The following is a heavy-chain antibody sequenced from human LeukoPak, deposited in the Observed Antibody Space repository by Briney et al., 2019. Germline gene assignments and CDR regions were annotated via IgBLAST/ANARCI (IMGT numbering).Heavy chain of an antibody. D-gene: IGHD3-16*01. CDR1: GDSVSSNSAA. CDR3: ARSISGLGV. Sequence: SQTLSLTCAISGDSVSSNSAARNWIRQSPSRGLEWLGRTYYRSKWYNDYAVSVKGRRTISADTSKNQFSLQLNSVTPEDTAVYYCARSISGLGVWGQGTLVTVSS. V-gene: IGHV6-1*01. J-gene: IGHJ4*02. CDR2: TYYRSKWYN.